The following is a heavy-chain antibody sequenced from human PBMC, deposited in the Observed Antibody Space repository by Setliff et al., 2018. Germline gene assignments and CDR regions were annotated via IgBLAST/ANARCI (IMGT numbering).Heavy chain of an antibody. Sequence: GGSLRLSCAASGFTFSYAWMHWVRQAPGKGLEWVGRIKSKPNGGTIDYAAPVKGRFTISRDDSKNTLYLQMNSLRADDTAVYYCARAQGYCNGGRCYGYYYYFYMDVWGRGTTVTVSS. CDR2: IKSKPNGGTI. J-gene: IGHJ6*03. D-gene: IGHD2-15*01. V-gene: IGHV3-15*07. CDR1: GFTFSYAW. CDR3: ARAQGYCNGGRCYGYYYYFYMDV.